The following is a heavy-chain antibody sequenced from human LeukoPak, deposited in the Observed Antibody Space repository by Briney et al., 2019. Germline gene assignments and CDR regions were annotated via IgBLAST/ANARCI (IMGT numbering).Heavy chain of an antibody. CDR3: ARARLASGGWYFAH. Sequence: GRSLRLSCVASGFTFSTSAMHWVRQTPGKGLEWVSVIWVDEKYKDYVDSVKGRFTISRDNSGNTLYLQMSSLRAEDTAVYYCARARLASGGWYFAHWGQGTLVTVSS. CDR2: IWVDEKYK. V-gene: IGHV3-33*01. J-gene: IGHJ4*02. D-gene: IGHD1-26*01. CDR1: GFTFSTSA.